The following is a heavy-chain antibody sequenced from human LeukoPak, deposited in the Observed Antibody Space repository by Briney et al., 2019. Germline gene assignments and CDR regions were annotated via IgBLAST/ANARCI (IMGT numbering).Heavy chain of an antibody. V-gene: IGHV5-51*01. CDR1: GSSFTSYW. CDR3: ARLGIVVVVAATHDAFDI. J-gene: IGHJ3*02. D-gene: IGHD2-15*01. CDR2: IYPGDSDT. Sequence: GESLKISCKGSGSSFTSYWIGWVRQLPGKGLEWMGIIYPGDSDTRYSPSFQGQVTISADKSISTAYLQWSSLKASDTAMYYCARLGIVVVVAATHDAFDIWGQGTMVTVSS.